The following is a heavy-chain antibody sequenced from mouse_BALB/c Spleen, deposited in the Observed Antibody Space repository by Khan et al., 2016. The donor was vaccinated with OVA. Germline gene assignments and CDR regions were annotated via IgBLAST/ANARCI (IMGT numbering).Heavy chain of an antibody. V-gene: IGHV1-26*01. Sequence: VRLQQSGPDLVKTGASVKISCKASGYSFTAYYMNWVKLSHGKSLECIRRINPNTDNTNYNQKFKGKAILTVDTSSSTAYMELRSLTSDDSAVYFCARGYDFFAYWGQGTLVTVSA. CDR2: INPNTDNT. J-gene: IGHJ3*01. D-gene: IGHD2-14*01. CDR1: GYSFTAYY. CDR3: ARGYDFFAY.